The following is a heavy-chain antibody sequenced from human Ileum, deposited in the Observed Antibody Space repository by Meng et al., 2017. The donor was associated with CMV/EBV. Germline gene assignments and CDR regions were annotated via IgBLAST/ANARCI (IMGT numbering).Heavy chain of an antibody. J-gene: IGHJ4*02. V-gene: IGHV3-74*01. Sequence: EVQLVDSGGGSFRPGWALRVSCAASGFTFDKYWMHWIRQAPGKGLVWVSRISPDGSDTTYADSVRGRFAISRDNAKNTLFLQMDSPRAEDTAVYYCARDFMYGPHWGQGTLVTVSS. D-gene: IGHD2-8*01. CDR3: ARDFMYGPH. CDR1: GFTFDKYW. CDR2: ISPDGSDT.